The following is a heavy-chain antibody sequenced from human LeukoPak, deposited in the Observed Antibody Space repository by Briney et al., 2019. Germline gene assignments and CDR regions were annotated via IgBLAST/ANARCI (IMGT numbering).Heavy chain of an antibody. V-gene: IGHV3-21*01. Sequence: GGALRLSCAASGFTFSSYRMNWVGQAPGKGVEWGSSISSSSSYIYYADSVKGRFTISRDNAKNSLYLQMNSLRAEDTAVYYCARAKILEWLLGNWFDPWGQGTLVTVSS. CDR1: GFTFSSYR. CDR2: ISSSSSYI. CDR3: ARAKILEWLLGNWFDP. D-gene: IGHD3-3*01. J-gene: IGHJ5*02.